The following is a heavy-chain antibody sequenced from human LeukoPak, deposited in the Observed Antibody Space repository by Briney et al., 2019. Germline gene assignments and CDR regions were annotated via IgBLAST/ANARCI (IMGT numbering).Heavy chain of an antibody. J-gene: IGHJ4*02. CDR2: IISIFGTA. V-gene: IGHV1-69*13. D-gene: IGHD4-23*01. CDR3: ARGWIAETTVVTPYNY. Sequence: SVKVSCKASGGTFSSYAISWVRQAPGQGLEWMGGIISIFGTAHYAQKFQGRVTITADESTSTAYMQLSSLRSEDTAVYYCARGWIAETTVVTPYNYWGQGTLVTVSS. CDR1: GGTFSSYA.